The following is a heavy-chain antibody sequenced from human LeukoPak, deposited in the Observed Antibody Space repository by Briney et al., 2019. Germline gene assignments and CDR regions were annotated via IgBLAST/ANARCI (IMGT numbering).Heavy chain of an antibody. CDR2: IIPILGIA. Sequence: SVKVSCKASGGTFSSYAISWVRQAPGQGLEWMGRIIPILGIANYAQKFQGRVTITADKSTSTAYMELSSLRSEDTAVYYCAGGTAGAAFDIWGQGTMVTVSS. CDR3: AGGTAGAAFDI. V-gene: IGHV1-69*04. D-gene: IGHD2-21*02. CDR1: GGTFSSYA. J-gene: IGHJ3*02.